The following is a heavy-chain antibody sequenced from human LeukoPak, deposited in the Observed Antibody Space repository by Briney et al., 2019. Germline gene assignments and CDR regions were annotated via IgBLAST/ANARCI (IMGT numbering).Heavy chain of an antibody. D-gene: IGHD3-10*01. V-gene: IGHV1-18*04. J-gene: IGHJ4*02. CDR1: GYTFTSYG. CDR2: ISAYNGNT. Sequence: ASVKVSCKASGYTFTSYGISWVRQAPGQGLEWMGWISAYNGNTNYAQKLQGRVTMTTDTSTSTAYVELRSLRSDDTAVYYCARGGRSDYYGSGSYSDYWGQGTLVTVSS. CDR3: ARGGRSDYYGSGSYSDY.